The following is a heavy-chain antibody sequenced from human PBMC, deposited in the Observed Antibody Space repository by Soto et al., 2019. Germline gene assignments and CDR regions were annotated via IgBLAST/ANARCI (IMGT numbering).Heavy chain of an antibody. D-gene: IGHD3-3*01. V-gene: IGHV1-18*01. J-gene: IGHJ6*03. Sequence: ASVKVSCKASGYTFTSYGISWVRQAPGQGLEWMGWISAYNGNTNYAQKLQGRVTMTTDTSTSTAYMELRSLRSDDTAVYYCARDLRFNKYYYYYYMDGWGKGTTVTVSS. CDR1: GYTFTSYG. CDR2: ISAYNGNT. CDR3: ARDLRFNKYYYYYYMDG.